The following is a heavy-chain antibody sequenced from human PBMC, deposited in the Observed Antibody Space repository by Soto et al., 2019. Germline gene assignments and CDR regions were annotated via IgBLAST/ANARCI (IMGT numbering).Heavy chain of an antibody. D-gene: IGHD4-17*01. CDR1: GFSFSSYA. CDR2: ISYDGSNK. CDR3: ARDRSHGDDDY. J-gene: IGHJ4*02. V-gene: IGHV3-30-3*01. Sequence: QVQLVESGGGVVQPGRSLRLSCAASGFSFSSYAMHWVRQAPGKGLEWVAVISYDGSNKYYADSVKGRFTISRDNSKNTLYMKMTSLRADDTAVYYCARDRSHGDDDYWGQGTLVTVSS.